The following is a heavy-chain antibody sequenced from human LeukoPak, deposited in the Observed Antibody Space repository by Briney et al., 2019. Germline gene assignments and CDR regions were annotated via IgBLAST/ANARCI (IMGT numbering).Heavy chain of an antibody. V-gene: IGHV1-46*01. Sequence: GASVKVSCKASGYTFTSYYVHWVRQAPGQGPEYMGIINPSAGNTNYAQKFQGRITTTRDTSTSTVYMELSSLLSEDTAVYYCARERPNIYYFDYWGQGTLVTVSS. D-gene: IGHD1/OR15-1a*01. J-gene: IGHJ4*02. CDR3: ARERPNIYYFDY. CDR1: GYTFTSYY. CDR2: INPSAGNT.